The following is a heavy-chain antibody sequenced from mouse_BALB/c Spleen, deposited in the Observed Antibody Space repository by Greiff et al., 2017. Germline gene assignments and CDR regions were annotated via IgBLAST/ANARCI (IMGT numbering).Heavy chain of an antibody. J-gene: IGHJ4*01. CDR2: ILPGSGST. CDR1: GYTFSSYW. V-gene: IGHV1-9*01. CDR3: ARGYDYYGSIPYAMDY. D-gene: IGHD1-1*01. Sequence: QVQLKQSGAELMKPGASVKISCKATGYTFSSYWIEWVKQRPGHGLEWIGEILPGSGSTNYNEKFKGKATFTADTSSNTAYMQLSSLTSEDSAVYYCARGYDYYGSIPYAMDYWGQGTSVTVSS.